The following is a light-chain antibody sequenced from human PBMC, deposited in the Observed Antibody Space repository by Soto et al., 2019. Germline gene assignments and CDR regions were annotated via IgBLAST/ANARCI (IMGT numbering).Light chain of an antibody. V-gene: IGLV2-14*01. J-gene: IGLJ1*01. CDR1: GSDVGGYDY. CDR2: EVT. CDR3: SSYTSSSTYV. Sequence: QSALTQPASVSGSPGRSITISCTGTGSDVGGYDYVSWYQHHPGKAPKVMIYEVTNRPSGVSNRFSGSKSGNTASLTISGLLAEDGADYYCSSYTSSSTYVFGTGTKVTVL.